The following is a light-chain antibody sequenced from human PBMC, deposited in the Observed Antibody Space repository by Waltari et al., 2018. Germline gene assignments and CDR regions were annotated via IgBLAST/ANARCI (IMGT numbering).Light chain of an antibody. V-gene: IGLV2-23*01. J-gene: IGLJ3*02. Sequence: QAATAHPACVSGSPGQSLILCCTVTSHFILAFNFVSSYQQHPDKAPKLIIYQATKRPSEISNRFSGSKSGNTASLTISGVQAEDEADYYCCSYAGSGTLVLGGGTKLTVL. CDR2: QAT. CDR3: CSYAGSGTLV. CDR1: SHFILAFNF.